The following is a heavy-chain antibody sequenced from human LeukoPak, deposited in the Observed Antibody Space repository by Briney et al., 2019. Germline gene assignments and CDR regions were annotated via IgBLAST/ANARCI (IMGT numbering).Heavy chain of an antibody. CDR1: GFTFTCCG. J-gene: IGHJ4*02. D-gene: IGHD3-3*01. V-gene: IGHV3-30*03. CDR3: ARWSGNRPLYYFDY. CDR2: ISSSDGNRK. Sequence: GGSLRLSCATSGFTFTCCGMHWVRQASGKGLEWVAAISSSDGNRKYYADSVKCRFTISKDNSKNTVYLQMNSLRADETAVYYCARWSGNRPLYYFDYWGQGALVTVSS.